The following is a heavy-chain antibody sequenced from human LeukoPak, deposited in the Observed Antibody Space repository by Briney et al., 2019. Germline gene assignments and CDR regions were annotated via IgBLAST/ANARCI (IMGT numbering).Heavy chain of an antibody. CDR2: IYYSGST. Sequence: SETLSLNCTVSGGSISSGGYYWSWIRQHPGKGLEWIGYIYYSGSTYYNPSLKSRVTISVDTSKNQFSLKLSSVTAADTAVYYCARSVVAGNWFDPWGQGTLVTVSS. CDR3: ARSVVAGNWFDP. D-gene: IGHD2-15*01. CDR1: GGSISSGGYY. J-gene: IGHJ5*02. V-gene: IGHV4-31*03.